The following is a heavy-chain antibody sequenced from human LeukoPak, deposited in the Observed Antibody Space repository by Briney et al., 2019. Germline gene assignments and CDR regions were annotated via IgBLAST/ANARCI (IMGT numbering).Heavy chain of an antibody. D-gene: IGHD6-13*01. Sequence: SVKVSCKASGGTFSSYAISWVRQAPGQGLEWMGGIIPIFGTANYAQKFQGRVTITADESTSTAYMELSSLRSENTAVYYCARERSGSSWRPIDYWGQGTLVTVSS. CDR2: IIPIFGTA. V-gene: IGHV1-69*13. CDR1: GGTFSSYA. J-gene: IGHJ4*02. CDR3: ARERSGSSWRPIDY.